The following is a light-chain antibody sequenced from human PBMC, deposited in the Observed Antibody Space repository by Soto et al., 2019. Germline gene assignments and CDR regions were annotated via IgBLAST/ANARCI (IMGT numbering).Light chain of an antibody. CDR2: AES. CDR1: QDITNW. J-gene: IGKJ4*01. V-gene: IGKV1D-12*01. Sequence: DIQMTQSPSSVSASVGDRVIITCRASQDITNWLAWYQHKPGKAPKVLIYAESSLESGVPSRFSDSGSGTEYTLTIRSLQPEDFAPCHRQQAKSVPLTFGGGTKVANK. CDR3: QQAKSVPLT.